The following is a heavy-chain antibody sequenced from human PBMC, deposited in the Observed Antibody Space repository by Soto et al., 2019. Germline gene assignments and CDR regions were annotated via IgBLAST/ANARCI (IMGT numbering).Heavy chain of an antibody. V-gene: IGHV4-34*01. J-gene: IGHJ4*02. CDR1: GGSFSGYC. Sequence: PSETLSLTCAVYGGSFSGYCLRWIRQPPGKGLEWIGEINHSGSTNYNPSLKSRVTISVDTSKNQFSLKLSSVTAADTAVYYCARAVRYCTNGVCRLFDYWGQGTLVTVSS. D-gene: IGHD2-8*01. CDR3: ARAVRYCTNGVCRLFDY. CDR2: INHSGST.